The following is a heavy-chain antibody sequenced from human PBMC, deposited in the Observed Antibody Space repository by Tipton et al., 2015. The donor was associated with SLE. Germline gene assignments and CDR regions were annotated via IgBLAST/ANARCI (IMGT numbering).Heavy chain of an antibody. Sequence: TLSLTCTVSGGSVSSGSYYWSWIRQPPGKGLEWIGEINRSGSTNYNPSLKSRVTISVDTSKNQFSLELRSVTAADTAVYYCARWTCSSTRCYGFDYWGQGILVTVSS. D-gene: IGHD2-2*01. J-gene: IGHJ4*02. V-gene: IGHV4-61*01. CDR3: ARWTCSSTRCYGFDY. CDR2: INRSGST. CDR1: GGSVSSGSYY.